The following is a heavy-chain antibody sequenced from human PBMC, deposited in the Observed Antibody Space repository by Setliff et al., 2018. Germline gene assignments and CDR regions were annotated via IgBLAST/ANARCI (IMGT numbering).Heavy chain of an antibody. CDR2: INPHGSEK. J-gene: IGHJ4*02. CDR1: GLSYTNDW. Sequence: PGGSLRLSCTASGLSYTNDWVSWVRQAPGKGLEWLASINPHGSEKYYADSVKGRFTISRDNAKNSLPLQMNNLRSEDTAVYYCFGAGACSYWGRGTLVTV. CDR3: FGAGACSY. D-gene: IGHD3-10*01. V-gene: IGHV3-7*01.